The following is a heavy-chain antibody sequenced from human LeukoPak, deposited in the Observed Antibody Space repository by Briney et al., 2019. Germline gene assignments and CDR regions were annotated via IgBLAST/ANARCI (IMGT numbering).Heavy chain of an antibody. V-gene: IGHV3-30*18. CDR3: AKDPKPAYYYDSSGYGSPDY. J-gene: IGHJ4*02. Sequence: GGSLRLSCAASGFTFSSYGMHWVRQAPGKGLEWVAVISYDGSNKYYADSVKGRFTISRDNSKNTLYLQMNSLRVEDTAVYYCAKDPKPAYYYDSSGYGSPDYWGQGTLVTVSS. CDR2: ISYDGSNK. D-gene: IGHD3-22*01. CDR1: GFTFSSYG.